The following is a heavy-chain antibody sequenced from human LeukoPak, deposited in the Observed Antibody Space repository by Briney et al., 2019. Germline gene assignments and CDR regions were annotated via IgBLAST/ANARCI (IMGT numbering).Heavy chain of an antibody. CDR3: ASMLGYCSGGSCYEGYYFDY. CDR2: INHSGST. J-gene: IGHJ4*02. Sequence: PSETLSLTCAVYGGSFSGYYWSWIRQPPGKGLEWIGEINHSGSTNYNPSLKSRVTISVDTSKNHFSLKLSSVTAADTAVYYCASMLGYCSGGSCYEGYYFDYWGQRTLGTVSS. D-gene: IGHD2-15*01. CDR1: GGSFSGYY. V-gene: IGHV4-34*01.